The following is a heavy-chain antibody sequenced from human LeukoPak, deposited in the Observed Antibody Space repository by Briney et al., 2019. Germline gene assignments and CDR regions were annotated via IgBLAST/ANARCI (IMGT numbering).Heavy chain of an antibody. CDR3: ARRGSRMTYSYFYYMDV. CDR1: GYTFTSYD. J-gene: IGHJ6*03. V-gene: IGHV1-8*01. Sequence: GASVKVSCKASGYTFTSYDINWVRQATGQGREWMGWMNPNSGNTGYAQKFQGRVSMTRNTSLNTAYMELSSLRSEDTAVYYCARRGSRMTYSYFYYMDVWGKGTTVTISS. CDR2: MNPNSGNT. D-gene: IGHD3-10*01.